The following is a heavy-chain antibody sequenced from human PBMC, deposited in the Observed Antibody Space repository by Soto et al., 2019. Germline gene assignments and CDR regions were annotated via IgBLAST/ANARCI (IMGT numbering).Heavy chain of an antibody. J-gene: IGHJ4*02. D-gene: IGHD2-21*01. Sequence: QVQLVQSGAEVKKPGSSVKVSCKASGGTFSSSTISWVRQAPGQGLEWMGRITPILGTANYAQKFQGRVTITADKSTSIAYMEVRSLRSEDTAVYYCARDPYGVVARAMVWGQGSLVTVSS. V-gene: IGHV1-69*08. CDR2: ITPILGTA. CDR3: ARDPYGVVARAMV. CDR1: GGTFSSST.